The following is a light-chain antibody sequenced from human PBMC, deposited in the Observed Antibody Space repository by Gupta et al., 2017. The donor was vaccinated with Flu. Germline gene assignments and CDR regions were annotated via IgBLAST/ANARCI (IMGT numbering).Light chain of an antibody. CDR3: ASHTSISGLGL. J-gene: IGLJ3*02. Sequence: QSALTQPAPVSGSPGPSVTISCTGTSSNIGGYNYVCWYQQHAGKAPKLIIYNDNNRPTGVAGRFSGSKCGNTASLTISGRQAEDDADYYCASHTSISGLGLFGGGTKLTVL. V-gene: IGLV2-14*03. CDR1: SSNIGGYNY. CDR2: NDN.